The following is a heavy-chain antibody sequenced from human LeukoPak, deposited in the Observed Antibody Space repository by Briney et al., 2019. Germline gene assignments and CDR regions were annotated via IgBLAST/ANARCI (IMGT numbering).Heavy chain of an antibody. CDR1: GGSISSYY. V-gene: IGHV4-59*08. D-gene: IGHD6-19*01. CDR3: ARGGGWSPYYFDY. Sequence: SETLSLTCTVSGGSISSYYWSWIRQPPGKGLEWIGYIYYSGSTNYNPSLKSRVTISVDTSKNQFSLKLSSVTAADTAVYYCARGGGWSPYYFDYWGQGTLVTVSS. J-gene: IGHJ4*02. CDR2: IYYSGST.